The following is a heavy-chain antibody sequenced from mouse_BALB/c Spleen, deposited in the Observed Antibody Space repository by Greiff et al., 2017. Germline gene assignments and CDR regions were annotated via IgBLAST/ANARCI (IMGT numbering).Heavy chain of an antibody. CDR1: GYSITSDYA. CDR3: ARFTTATGAMDY. V-gene: IGHV3-2*02. CDR2: ISYSGST. J-gene: IGHJ4*01. D-gene: IGHD1-2*01. Sequence: EVQLQQSGPGLVKPSQSLSLTCTVTGYSITSDYAWNWIRQFPGNKLEWMGYISYSGSTSYNPSLKSRISITRDTSKNQFFLQLNSVTTEDTATYYCARFTTATGAMDYWGQGTSGSVSS.